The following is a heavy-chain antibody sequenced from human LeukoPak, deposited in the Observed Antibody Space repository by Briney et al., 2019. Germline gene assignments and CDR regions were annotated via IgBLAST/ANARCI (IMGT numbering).Heavy chain of an antibody. Sequence: SETLSLTCTVSGGSISSSYYYWSWIRQPPGKGLEWIGEINHSGSTNYNPSLKSRVTISVDTSKNQFSLKLSSVTAADTAVYYCAPLSYDSSGYYYYFDYWGQGTLVTVSS. CDR2: INHSGST. V-gene: IGHV4-39*07. J-gene: IGHJ4*02. CDR3: APLSYDSSGYYYYFDY. CDR1: GGSISSSYYY. D-gene: IGHD3-22*01.